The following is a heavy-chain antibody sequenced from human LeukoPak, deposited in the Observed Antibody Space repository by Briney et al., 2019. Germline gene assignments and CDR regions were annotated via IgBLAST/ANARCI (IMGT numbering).Heavy chain of an antibody. CDR3: ARGYCSNTSCYAFDI. Sequence: ASVKVSCKASGGTFSSYAISWVRQAPGQGLEWMGGIIPIFGTANYAQKFQGRVTITADKSTSTAYMELSSLRSEDTAVYYCARGYCSNTSCYAFDIWGQGTMVTVSS. J-gene: IGHJ3*02. CDR2: IIPIFGTA. CDR1: GGTFSSYA. V-gene: IGHV1-69*06. D-gene: IGHD2-2*01.